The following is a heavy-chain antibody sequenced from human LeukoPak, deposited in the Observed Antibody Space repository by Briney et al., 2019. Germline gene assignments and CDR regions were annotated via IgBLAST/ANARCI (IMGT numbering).Heavy chain of an antibody. J-gene: IGHJ5*02. CDR2: ISGSGGST. CDR3: AKAPREYCSSASCPNWFDP. CDR1: GFTFSSYA. Sequence: GGSLRLSCAASGFTFSSYAMKWVRQAPGKGLEWVSAISGSGGSTYYADSVKGRFTISRDNSKNTLYLQMNSLRAEDTAVYYCAKAPREYCSSASCPNWFDPWSQGTLVTVSS. D-gene: IGHD2-2*01. V-gene: IGHV3-23*01.